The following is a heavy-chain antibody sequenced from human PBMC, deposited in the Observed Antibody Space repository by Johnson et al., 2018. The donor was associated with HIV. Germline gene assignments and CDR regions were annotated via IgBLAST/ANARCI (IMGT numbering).Heavy chain of an antibody. CDR1: QFTFSNYG. Sequence: VQLVESGGGVVQPGRSLRLSCAASQFTFSNYGMHWVRQAPGKGLEWVAGISFAGIKKYYAGSVKGRFTISRDNAKNSLYLQMNSLRAEDTAVYFCAKVRSGYTEIDAFDIWGQGTMVTVSS. V-gene: IGHV3-30*18. CDR3: AKVRSGYTEIDAFDI. J-gene: IGHJ3*02. D-gene: IGHD3-22*01. CDR2: ISFAGIKK.